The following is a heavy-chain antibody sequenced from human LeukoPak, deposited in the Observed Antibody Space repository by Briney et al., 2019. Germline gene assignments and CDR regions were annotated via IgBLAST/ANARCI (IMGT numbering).Heavy chain of an antibody. V-gene: IGHV3-21*01. Sequence: GGSLRLSCAASGFTFSSYSMNWVRQAPGKGLEWVSSISSSSSYIYYADSVKGRFTISRDNAKNSLYLQMNSLRAEDTAVYYCARDSWRWLVRGKVRSFDYWGQGTLVTVSS. D-gene: IGHD6-19*01. CDR3: ARDSWRWLVRGKVRSFDY. CDR2: ISSSSSYI. CDR1: GFTFSSYS. J-gene: IGHJ4*02.